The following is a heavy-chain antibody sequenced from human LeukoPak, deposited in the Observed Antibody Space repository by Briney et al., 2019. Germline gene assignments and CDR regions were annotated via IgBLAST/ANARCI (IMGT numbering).Heavy chain of an antibody. CDR3: AKARPVEWELSYIYQDFDF. CDR1: GFTFSSYS. CDR2: ISGSSTTT. V-gene: IGHV3-48*01. D-gene: IGHD1-26*01. Sequence: GESLRLSCAASGFTFSSYSMNWVRQAPGKALEWVSFISGSSTTTYYTDSVKGRFTISRDNSKNTLYLQMYSLRAEDTAVYYCAKARPVEWELSYIYQDFDFWGQGTLVTVSS. J-gene: IGHJ4*02.